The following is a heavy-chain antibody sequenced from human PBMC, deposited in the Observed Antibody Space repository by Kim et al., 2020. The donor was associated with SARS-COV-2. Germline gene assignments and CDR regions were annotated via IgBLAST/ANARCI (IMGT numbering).Heavy chain of an antibody. CDR2: IYYSGST. CDR3: ARAGYGGLVVAADYFDY. V-gene: IGHV4-39*01. J-gene: IGHJ4*02. Sequence: SETLSLTCTVSGGSISSSSYYWGWIRQPPGKGLEWIGSIYYSGSTYYNPSLKSRVTISVDTSKNQFSLKLSSVTAADTAVYYCARAGYGGLVVAADYFDYWGQGTLVTVSS. D-gene: IGHD2-15*01. CDR1: GGSISSSSYY.